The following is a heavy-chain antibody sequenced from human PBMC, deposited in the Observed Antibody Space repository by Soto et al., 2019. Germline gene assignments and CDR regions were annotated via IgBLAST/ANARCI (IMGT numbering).Heavy chain of an antibody. Sequence: QVQLVQSGAEVMTPGASVKVSCKASGYIFSNFGLSWVRQAPGQGLEWMGWISGYNGNTNSAEKFQGRVTMTTDTSTSTADMEVRSLTSDDTAVYYCARDKGYGFGWSSSSGMDVWGQGTTGTVSS. CDR3: ARDKGYGFGWSSSSGMDV. CDR1: GYIFSNFG. J-gene: IGHJ6*02. CDR2: ISGYNGNT. D-gene: IGHD5-18*01. V-gene: IGHV1-18*01.